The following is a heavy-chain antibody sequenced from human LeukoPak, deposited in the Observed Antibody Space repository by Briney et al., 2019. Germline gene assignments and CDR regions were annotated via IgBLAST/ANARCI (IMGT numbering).Heavy chain of an antibody. Sequence: PGGSLRLSCAASGFTSIAYGMQWVRQAPGKGLVWVSRINPDGTSTSYADSVKGRFTVSRDNAKNTLYLQVNSLRAEDTAVYFCTRELPREVTLDYWGRGTLVTVSS. CDR1: GFTSIAYG. J-gene: IGHJ4*01. CDR3: TRELPREVTLDY. CDR2: INPDGTST. V-gene: IGHV3-74*01. D-gene: IGHD2-21*02.